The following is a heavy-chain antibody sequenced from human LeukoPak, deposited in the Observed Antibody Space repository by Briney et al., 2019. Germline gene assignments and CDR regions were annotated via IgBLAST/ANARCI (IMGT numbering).Heavy chain of an antibody. V-gene: IGHV4-34*09. J-gene: IGHJ5*02. D-gene: IGHD1-26*01. CDR3: ARNIVGATTVNWFDP. CDR2: INHSGST. Sequence: PSEALSLTCAVYGGSFSSYYWSWVRQPPGKGLEWIGEINHSGSTNYNPSLKSRVTISVDTSKNQFSLKLSSVTAADTAVYYCARNIVGATTVNWFDPWGQGTLVTVSS. CDR1: GGSFSSYY.